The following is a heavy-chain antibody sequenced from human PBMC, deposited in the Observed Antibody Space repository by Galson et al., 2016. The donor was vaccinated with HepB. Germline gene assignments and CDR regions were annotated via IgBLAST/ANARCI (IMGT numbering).Heavy chain of an antibody. V-gene: IGHV1-24*01. CDR3: ATGPSPRIAVVGSSLPPNFDY. J-gene: IGHJ4*02. Sequence: SVKVSCKASGYTLTELALSMHWVRQAPGKGLEWMGGFDPEDGETFYAQNFQGRITMTEDTSTDTGYMELSSLTSEDTAVYYCATGPSPRIAVVGSSLPPNFDYWGQGTLVTVSS. CDR1: GYTLTELALS. CDR2: FDPEDGET. D-gene: IGHD6-19*01.